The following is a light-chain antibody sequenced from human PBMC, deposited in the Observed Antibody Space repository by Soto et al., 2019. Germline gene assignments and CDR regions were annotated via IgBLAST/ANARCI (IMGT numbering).Light chain of an antibody. CDR2: EVT. Sequence: QSALTQPPSASGSLGQSVTISCTGTSNDVGGCNYVSWHQQHPGKAPKLMIYEVTKRPSGVPDRFSGSKSGNTASLTVSGLQAEDEADYYCSSFAGGGNPVLFGGGTQLTVL. CDR1: SNDVGGCNY. J-gene: IGLJ2*01. V-gene: IGLV2-8*01. CDR3: SSFAGGGNPVL.